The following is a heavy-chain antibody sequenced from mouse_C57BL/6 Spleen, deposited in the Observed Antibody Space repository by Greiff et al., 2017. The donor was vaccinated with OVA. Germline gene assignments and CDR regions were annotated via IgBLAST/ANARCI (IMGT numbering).Heavy chain of an antibody. D-gene: IGHD1-1*01. J-gene: IGHJ4*01. CDR2: INPSSGYT. CDR3: ARYYYGSSFYAMDY. CDR1: GYTFTSYT. V-gene: IGHV1-4*01. Sequence: QVQLQQSGAELARPGASVKMSCNASGYTFTSYTMHWVKQRPGQGLEWIGYINPSSGYTKYNQKFKDKATLTADKSSSTAYMQLSSLTSEDSAVYYCARYYYGSSFYAMDYWGQGTSVTVSS.